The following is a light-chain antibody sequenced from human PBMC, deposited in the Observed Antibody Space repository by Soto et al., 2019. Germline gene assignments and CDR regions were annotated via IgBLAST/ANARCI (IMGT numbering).Light chain of an antibody. CDR2: DSN. Sequence: QPVLTQPPSVSAAPGQKVTISCSGSSFNIGNNYVSWFQQLPGTAPKLLIYDSNKRPSGIPDRFSGSKSGTSATLDITGLQTGDEADYYCATWDSSLTGEVFGGGTKLTVL. J-gene: IGLJ2*01. CDR3: ATWDSSLTGEV. V-gene: IGLV1-51*01. CDR1: SFNIGNNY.